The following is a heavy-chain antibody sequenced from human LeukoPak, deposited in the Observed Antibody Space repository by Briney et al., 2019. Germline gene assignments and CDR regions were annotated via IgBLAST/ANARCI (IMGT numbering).Heavy chain of an antibody. J-gene: IGHJ4*02. V-gene: IGHV1-18*04. CDR1: GYTFTSYG. Sequence: GASVNVSCKASGYTFTSYGISWVRQAPGQGLEWMGWISAYNGNTNYAQKLQGRVTMTTDTSTSTAYMELRSLRSDDTAVYYCARDQSGYSYARADYWGQGTLVTVSS. CDR3: ARDQSGYSYARADY. D-gene: IGHD5-18*01. CDR2: ISAYNGNT.